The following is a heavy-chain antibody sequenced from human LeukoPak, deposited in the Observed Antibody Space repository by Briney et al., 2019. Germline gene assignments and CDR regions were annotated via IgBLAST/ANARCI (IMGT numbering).Heavy chain of an antibody. CDR2: IGIAGDT. Sequence: GGSLRLSCAASGFTFSSYDMHWVRQLTGKGLEWVSAIGIAGDTYYADSVKGRFTISRENAKDSLHLQMNSLRAGDTAVYYCAKEEGMGYCSSTSCYYGPARWFDPWGQGTLVTVSS. CDR3: AKEEGMGYCSSTSCYYGPARWFDP. CDR1: GFTFSSYD. V-gene: IGHV3-13*01. J-gene: IGHJ5*02. D-gene: IGHD2-2*01.